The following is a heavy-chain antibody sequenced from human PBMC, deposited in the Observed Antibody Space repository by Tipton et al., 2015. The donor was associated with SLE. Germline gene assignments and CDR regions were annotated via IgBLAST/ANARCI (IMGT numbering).Heavy chain of an antibody. D-gene: IGHD4/OR15-4a*01. CDR3: ARQSVHGASYFYYMDV. CDR1: GFYVGDGFY. V-gene: IGHV4-38-2*01. CDR2: IYHSGLT. Sequence: TLSLTCAVSGFYVGDGFYWGWIRQPPGKGLEWIASIYHSGLTYSNPSLKSRIAVSVDTSKNQFSLRLSSVTAADTALYYCARQSVHGASYFYYMDVWGKGTTVTVSS. J-gene: IGHJ6*03.